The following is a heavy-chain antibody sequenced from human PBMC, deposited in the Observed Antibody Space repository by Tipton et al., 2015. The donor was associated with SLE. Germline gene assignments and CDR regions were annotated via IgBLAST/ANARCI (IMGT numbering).Heavy chain of an antibody. CDR1: GGSFSGYY. D-gene: IGHD3-10*01. V-gene: IGHV4-34*01. CDR2: INHSGST. J-gene: IGHJ6*03. CDR3: ARGASSRGGYYYYYMDV. Sequence: TLSLTCAVYGGSFSGYYWSWIRQPPGKGLEWIGEINHSGSTNYNPSLKSRVTISVGTSKNQFSLKLSSVTAADTAVYYCARGASSRGGYYYYYMDVWGKGTTVTVSS.